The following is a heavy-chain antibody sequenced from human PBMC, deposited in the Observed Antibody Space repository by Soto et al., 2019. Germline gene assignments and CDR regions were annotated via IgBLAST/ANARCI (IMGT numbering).Heavy chain of an antibody. Sequence: SETLSLTCTVSGGSISNYYWSWIRQPPGNELEWIAYIYYNGITNYNPSLNSRVTISVDTSKNQFSLTLTSVTAADTAVYYCARGRRYYYDNTGPFYFEHCGQGTLVTVSS. CDR2: IYYNGIT. D-gene: IGHD3-22*01. CDR1: GGSISNYY. V-gene: IGHV4-59*01. CDR3: ARGRRYYYDNTGPFYFEH. J-gene: IGHJ4*02.